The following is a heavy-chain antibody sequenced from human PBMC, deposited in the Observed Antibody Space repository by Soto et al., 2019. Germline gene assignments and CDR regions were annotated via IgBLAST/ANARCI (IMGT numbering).Heavy chain of an antibody. CDR1: GYTFTGYA. CDR3: ARAVAVAADFDY. D-gene: IGHD6-19*01. J-gene: IGHJ4*02. Sequence: GASVKVSCKASGYTFTGYAMHWVRQAPGQRIEWMGWINAGNGNTKYSQKFQGRVTINRDTSASTAYMELSSLRSEDTAVYYCARAVAVAADFDYWGQGTVVTVAS. CDR2: INAGNGNT. V-gene: IGHV1-3*01.